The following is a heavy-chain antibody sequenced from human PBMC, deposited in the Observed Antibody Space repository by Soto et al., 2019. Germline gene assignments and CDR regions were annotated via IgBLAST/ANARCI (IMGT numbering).Heavy chain of an antibody. J-gene: IGHJ6*02. V-gene: IGHV3-23*01. CDR1: GFTFSSDA. CDR2: ISTSGGST. Sequence: EMQLLESGGGLVQPGGSLRLSCAASGFTFSSDAMSWVRQAPGKGLEWVSSISTSGGSTYYADSVKGRFTISRDNSNNTLYRQMNSLRAEDTAAYYCSLSDRYYGMDVWGLGTTVTVSS. CDR3: SLSDRYYGMDV.